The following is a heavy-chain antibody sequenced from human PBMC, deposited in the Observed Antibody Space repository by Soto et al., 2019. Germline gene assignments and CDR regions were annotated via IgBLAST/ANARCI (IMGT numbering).Heavy chain of an antibody. CDR3: ARETWWRLDY. Sequence: EVQLVESGGGLVQPGGSLRLSCAASGLTFSSEFMSWIRQAPGRGLEWVAKINPGGTGVHYVDPVKGRFTVSRDNTKNSLFLQMNGLRVEDTAVYYCARETWWRLDYWGQGNLVTVSS. CDR1: GLTFSSEF. J-gene: IGHJ4*02. D-gene: IGHD2-15*01. CDR2: INPGGTGV. V-gene: IGHV3-7*04.